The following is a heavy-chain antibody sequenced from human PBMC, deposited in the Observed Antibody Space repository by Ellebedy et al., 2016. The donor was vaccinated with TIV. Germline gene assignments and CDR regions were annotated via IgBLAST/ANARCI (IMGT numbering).Heavy chain of an antibody. D-gene: IGHD3-22*01. CDR1: GYTFTGYY. CDR3: ARAYYYDSSFLVGY. CDR2: SNPNSGGT. J-gene: IGHJ4*02. Sequence: AASVKVSCKASGYTFTGYYMHWVRPAPGQGLEWMGWSNPNSGGTNYAQKFQGRVTMTRDTSISTAYMELSRLRSDDTAVYYCARAYYYDSSFLVGYWGQGTLVTVSP. V-gene: IGHV1-2*02.